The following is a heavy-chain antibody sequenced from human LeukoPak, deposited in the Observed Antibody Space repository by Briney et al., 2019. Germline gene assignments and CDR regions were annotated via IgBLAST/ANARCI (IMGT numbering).Heavy chain of an antibody. J-gene: IGHJ4*02. D-gene: IGHD6-19*01. V-gene: IGHV4-34*01. CDR1: GVPFSNYY. CDR2: IKHSGYT. CDR3: TRAVAGHPD. Sequence: PSETLSLTCAASGVPFSNYYWSWVRQSPSQGLEWIGEIKHSGYTNYNPSLKSRVTMSIDTSKNQFSLKLTSVTAADAGVYYCTRAVAGHPDWGQGTLVTVSS.